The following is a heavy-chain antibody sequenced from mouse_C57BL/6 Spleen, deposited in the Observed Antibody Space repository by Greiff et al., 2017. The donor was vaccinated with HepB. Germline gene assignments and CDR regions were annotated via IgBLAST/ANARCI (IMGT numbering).Heavy chain of an antibody. V-gene: IGHV1-52*01. Sequence: VQLQQSGAELVRPGSSVKLSCKASGYTFTSYWMHWVKQRPIQGLEWIGNIDPSDSETHYNQKFKDKATLTVDKSSSTAYMQLSSLTSEDSAVYYCARGNYGNYVFDYWGQGTTLTVSS. D-gene: IGHD2-1*01. CDR1: GYTFTSYW. J-gene: IGHJ2*01. CDR3: ARGNYGNYVFDY. CDR2: IDPSDSET.